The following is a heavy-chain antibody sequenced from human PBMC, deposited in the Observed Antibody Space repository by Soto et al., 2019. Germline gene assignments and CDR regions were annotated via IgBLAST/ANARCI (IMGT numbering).Heavy chain of an antibody. CDR1: GGSFSGYY. D-gene: IGHD2-2*01. Sequence: PSETLSLTCAVYGGSFSGYYWSWIRQPPGKGLEWIGEINHSGSTNYNPSLKSRVTISVDTSKNQFSLKLSSVTAADTAVYYCARGRYCSSTDCYEYWGQGTLVTVSS. V-gene: IGHV4-34*01. CDR3: ARGRYCSSTDCYEY. J-gene: IGHJ4*02. CDR2: INHSGST.